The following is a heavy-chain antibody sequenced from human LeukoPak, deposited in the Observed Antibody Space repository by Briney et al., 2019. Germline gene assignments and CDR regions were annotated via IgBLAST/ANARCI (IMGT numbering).Heavy chain of an antibody. CDR1: GFTFSTYA. J-gene: IGHJ4*02. CDR3: AKVDYGDYLLDY. CDR2: ILSGGAT. D-gene: IGHD4-17*01. Sequence: PGGSLRLSCTASGFTFSTYAMSWVRQAPGEGLKWVSGILSGGATYYADSVKGRFTISRDNSKNTLYLQMNSLRADDTAVYYCAKVDYGDYLLDYWGQGTLVTVSS. V-gene: IGHV3-23*01.